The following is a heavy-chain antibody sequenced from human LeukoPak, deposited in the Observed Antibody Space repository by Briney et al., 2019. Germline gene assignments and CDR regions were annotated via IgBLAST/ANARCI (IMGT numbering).Heavy chain of an antibody. V-gene: IGHV4-31*03. CDR1: GGSISSAGYY. CDR3: AAYGLGSSRRFDP. CDR2: IYYSGST. D-gene: IGHD3-10*01. J-gene: IGHJ5*02. Sequence: PSETLSLTCTVSGGSISSAGYYWTWIRQHPGKGLEWIGYIYYSGSTYYSPSLKSRVTISLDTSKNQFSLNLSSVTAADTAVYYCAAYGLGSSRRFDPWGQGTLVTVS.